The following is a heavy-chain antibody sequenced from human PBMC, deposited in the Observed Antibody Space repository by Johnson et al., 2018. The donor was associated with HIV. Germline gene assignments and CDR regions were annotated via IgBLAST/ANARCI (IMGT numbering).Heavy chain of an antibody. CDR1: GFTFTNYA. CDR2: ISYDGTNK. J-gene: IGHJ3*02. V-gene: IGHV3-30*03. D-gene: IGHD6-6*01. CDR3: ARVVSSLTSPPDI. Sequence: QVQLVESGGGVVQPGRSLRLSCAASGFTFTNYAMHWVRQAPGKGLEWVAVISYDGTNKYYADSVKGRFTISRDNSKNTRYLQMNSLRAEDTAVYYCARVVSSLTSPPDIWGQGTMVTVSS.